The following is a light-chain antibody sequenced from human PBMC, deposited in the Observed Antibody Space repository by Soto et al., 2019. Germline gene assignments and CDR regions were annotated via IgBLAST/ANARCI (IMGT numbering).Light chain of an antibody. J-gene: IGLJ1*01. CDR1: SSDVGGYNY. Sequence: QSVLTQPASVSGSPGQSITISCTGTSSDVGGYNYVSWYQQHPGKAPKLMIYDVSNRPSGVSNRFSGSKSGNTASLTISGLQAEDEADYYCSSYTSSSTPYYVFRTGTKVTVL. CDR3: SSYTSSSTPYYV. V-gene: IGLV2-14*01. CDR2: DVS.